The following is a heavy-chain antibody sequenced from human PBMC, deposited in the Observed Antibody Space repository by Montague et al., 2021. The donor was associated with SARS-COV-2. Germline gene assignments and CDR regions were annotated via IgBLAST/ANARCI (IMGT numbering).Heavy chain of an antibody. CDR3: ARPLVPVVPKAFDI. J-gene: IGHJ3*02. CDR2: NYYSRTT. D-gene: IGHD3-9*01. Sequence: SETLSLTCTVSGGSITRYYYCWCSRQPPGRGLGWGDNNYYSRTTFNNPSLDSLVTISVDASKNQFSLNLTSVTAADTAVYYCARPLVPVVPKAFDIWGQGAMVTVSS. CDR1: GGSITRYYYC. V-gene: IGHV4-39*01.